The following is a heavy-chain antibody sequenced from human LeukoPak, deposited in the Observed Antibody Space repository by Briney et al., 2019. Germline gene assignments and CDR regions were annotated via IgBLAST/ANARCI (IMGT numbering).Heavy chain of an antibody. Sequence: GGSLRLSCAASGFTVSSYYMSWVRQAPGKGLEWVSTIYSGFSTYYTDAVTGRFTISRDNSKNTLFLQMNGLRAEDTAVYYCARGEDYRDYFDYWGQGTLVTVSS. J-gene: IGHJ4*02. CDR1: GFTVSSYY. V-gene: IGHV3-53*01. D-gene: IGHD4-17*01. CDR2: IYSGFST. CDR3: ARGEDYRDYFDY.